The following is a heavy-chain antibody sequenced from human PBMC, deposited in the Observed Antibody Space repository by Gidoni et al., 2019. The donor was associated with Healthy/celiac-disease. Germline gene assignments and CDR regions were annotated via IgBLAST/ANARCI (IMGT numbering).Heavy chain of an antibody. Sequence: EVQRVESGGGLVKPGGSLRLSCAASGCTFSSYSMNWVRQAPGQGLELISSISSSSSYISYADSVKGRFTISRDNAKNSLYLQMNSLRAEDTAVYYCARVCYYDSSGYYYLRGGYYFDYWGQGTLVTVSS. D-gene: IGHD3-22*01. CDR2: ISSSSSYI. V-gene: IGHV3-21*01. CDR1: GCTFSSYS. J-gene: IGHJ4*02. CDR3: ARVCYYDSSGYYYLRGGYYFDY.